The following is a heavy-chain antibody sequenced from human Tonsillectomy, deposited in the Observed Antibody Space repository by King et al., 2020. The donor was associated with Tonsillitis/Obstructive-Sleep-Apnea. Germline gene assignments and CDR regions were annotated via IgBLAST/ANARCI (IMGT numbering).Heavy chain of an antibody. V-gene: IGHV4-34*01. CDR3: ARGRGVVVVAAYYFDY. CDR1: GGSFSGYY. Sequence: QVQLQQWGAGLLKPSETLSLTCGVYGGSFSGYYWSWIRQPPGKGLEWIGEINHSGSTNYNPSLTSRVTISVDTSKNQFYLKLSSVTAADTAVYYCARGRGVVVVAAYYFDYWGQGTLVTVSS. D-gene: IGHD2-15*01. J-gene: IGHJ4*02. CDR2: INHSGST.